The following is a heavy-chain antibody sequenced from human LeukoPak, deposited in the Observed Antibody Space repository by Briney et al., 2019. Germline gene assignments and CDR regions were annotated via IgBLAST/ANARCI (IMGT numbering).Heavy chain of an antibody. J-gene: IGHJ4*02. Sequence: GGSLRLSCAASGFTFSGYRMHWVRQAPGKGLEWISYITTTSSTTYYIDSVEGRFTISRDNARNSLYLQMNSLRADDTAVYYCASGPTPGVAAAADYWGQGTLVTVSS. CDR1: GFTFSGYR. V-gene: IGHV3-48*01. CDR2: ITTTSSTT. CDR3: ASGPTPGVAAAADY. D-gene: IGHD6-13*01.